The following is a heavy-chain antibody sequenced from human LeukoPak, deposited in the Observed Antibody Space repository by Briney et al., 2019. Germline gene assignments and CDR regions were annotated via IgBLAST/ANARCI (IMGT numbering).Heavy chain of an antibody. CDR3: ARDPNMVITYLFDS. CDR2: ISGSGGST. V-gene: IGHV3-23*01. CDR1: GFTFSSYG. D-gene: IGHD4/OR15-4a*01. J-gene: IGHJ4*02. Sequence: PGGSLRLSCAASGFTFSSYGMSWVRQAPGKGLEWVSAISGSGGSTYYADSVKGRFTISRDNTKNSLYLQMNSLRTEDTAVYYCARDPNMVITYLFDSWGQGTLVTVSS.